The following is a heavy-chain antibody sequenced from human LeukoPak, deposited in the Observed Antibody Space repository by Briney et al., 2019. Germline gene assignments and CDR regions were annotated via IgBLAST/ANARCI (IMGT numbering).Heavy chain of an antibody. V-gene: IGHV3-15*01. CDR1: GFNFSNAW. D-gene: IGHD4-23*01. J-gene: IGHJ4*02. Sequence: GGSLRLSCAASGFNFSNAWMSWVRQAPGKGLEWVGRIKSKTDGGTTDYAAPVKDRFTISRDDSKYTLYLQMNSLKTEDTAVYYCTTVGGNHGSFDYWGQGTLVTVSS. CDR2: IKSKTDGGTT. CDR3: TTVGGNHGSFDY.